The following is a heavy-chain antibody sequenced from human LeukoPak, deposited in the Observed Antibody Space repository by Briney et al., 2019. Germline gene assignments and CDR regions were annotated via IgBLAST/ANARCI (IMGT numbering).Heavy chain of an antibody. V-gene: IGHV3-11*01. J-gene: IGHJ6*03. CDR1: GFTFSDYY. D-gene: IGHD1-26*01. Sequence: GGSLRFSCAASGFTFSDYYMSWIRQAPGKGLEWVSYISSSGSTIYYADSVKGRFTISRDNAKISLYLQMNSLRAEDTAVYYCARDGVGANYYYYYYMDVWGKGTTVTVSS. CDR3: ARDGVGANYYYYYYMDV. CDR2: ISSSGSTI.